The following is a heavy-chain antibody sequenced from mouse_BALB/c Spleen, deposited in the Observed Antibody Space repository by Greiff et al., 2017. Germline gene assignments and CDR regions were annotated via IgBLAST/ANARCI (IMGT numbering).Heavy chain of an antibody. CDR2: ISSGGSYT. CDR3: ARNRDDGAWFAY. J-gene: IGHJ3*01. D-gene: IGHD2-14*01. V-gene: IGHV5-6*01. CDR1: GFTFSSYG. Sequence: EVKVVESGGDLVKPGGSLKLSCAASGFTFSSYGMSWVRQTPDKRLEWVATISSGGSYTYYTDSVKGRFTITRDNAKNTLYLQMSSLKSEDTAMYYCARNRDDGAWFAYWGQGTLVTVSA.